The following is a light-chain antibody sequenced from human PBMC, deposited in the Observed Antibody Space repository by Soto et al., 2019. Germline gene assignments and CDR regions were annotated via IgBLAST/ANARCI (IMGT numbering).Light chain of an antibody. V-gene: IGKV1-5*01. CDR1: QTITRW. Sequence: DIQMTQSPSTLAASLGDRVTITCRASQTITRWIAWYQQKPGKAPKLLIYDASTLESGVPSRFRGSGSGTEFTLTISSLQPDDFETYYCQQYNISRWTFGQGTKVDIK. J-gene: IGKJ1*01. CDR2: DAS. CDR3: QQYNISRWT.